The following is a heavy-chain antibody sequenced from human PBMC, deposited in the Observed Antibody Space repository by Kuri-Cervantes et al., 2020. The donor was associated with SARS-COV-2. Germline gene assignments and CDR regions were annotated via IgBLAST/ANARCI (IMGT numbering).Heavy chain of an antibody. J-gene: IGHJ4*02. CDR1: GFTFSDYY. Sequence: GGSLRLSCAASGFTFSDYYMSWIRQAPGKGLEWVSSISSSSSYIYYADSVKGRFTISRDNAKNSLYLQMNSLRAEDTAVYYCARNYYGSGSYSDYWGQGTLVTVSS. CDR2: ISSSSSYI. V-gene: IGHV3-11*06. CDR3: ARNYYGSGSYSDY. D-gene: IGHD3-10*01.